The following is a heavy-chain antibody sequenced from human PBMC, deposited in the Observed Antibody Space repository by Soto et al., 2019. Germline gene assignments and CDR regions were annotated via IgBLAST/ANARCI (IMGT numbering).Heavy chain of an antibody. CDR1: GGSISSGGYY. J-gene: IGHJ4*02. V-gene: IGHV4-31*03. CDR2: IYYSGST. D-gene: IGHD3-3*01. CDR3: ERSGHADSTPPYYFDY. Sequence: QVQLQESGPGLVKPSQTLSLTCTVSGGSISSGGYYWSWIRQHPGKGLEWIGYIYYSGSTYYNPSLKSRVTISVDTSKNQFSLKLSSVTAADTAVYYCERSGHADSTPPYYFDYWGQGTLVTVSS.